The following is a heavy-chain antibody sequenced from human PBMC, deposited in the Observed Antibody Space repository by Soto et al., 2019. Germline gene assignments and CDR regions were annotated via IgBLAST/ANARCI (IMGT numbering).Heavy chain of an antibody. D-gene: IGHD3-10*01. CDR3: AREGSGITMVRGVIASYYYGMDV. CDR2: IKQDGSEK. Sequence: GGSLRLSCAASGFTFSSYWMSWVRQAPGKGLEWVANIKQDGSEKYYVDSVKGRFTISRDNAKNSLYLQMNSLRAEDTAVYYCAREGSGITMVRGVIASYYYGMDVWGQGTTVTVS. J-gene: IGHJ6*02. CDR1: GFTFSSYW. V-gene: IGHV3-7*04.